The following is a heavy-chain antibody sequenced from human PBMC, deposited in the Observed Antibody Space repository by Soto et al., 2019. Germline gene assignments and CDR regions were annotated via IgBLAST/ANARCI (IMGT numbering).Heavy chain of an antibody. J-gene: IGHJ5*02. CDR2: MNPNSGNT. V-gene: IGHV1-8*01. Sequence: QVQLVQSGAEVKKPGASVKVSCKASGYTFTNYDINWVRQATGQGLEWMGWMNPNSGNTGYVQKSTGSVTMTRITSISTVYMELSSLTSAATAVYYCARVGNDEMGGRACDPWGQGTLVTVSS. CDR1: GYTFTNYD. D-gene: IGHD1-1*01. CDR3: ARVGNDEMGGRACDP.